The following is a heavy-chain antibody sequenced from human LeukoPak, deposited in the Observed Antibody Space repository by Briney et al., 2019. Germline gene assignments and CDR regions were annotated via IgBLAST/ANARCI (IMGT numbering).Heavy chain of an antibody. CDR3: ASPPDY. V-gene: IGHV4-30-4*01. J-gene: IGHJ4*02. Sequence: SETLSLTCTVSGGSISNYYWSWIRQPPGKGLEWIGYIYYSGSTYYSPSLKSRVTISVDTSKNQFSLKLSSVTAADTAVYYCASPPDYWGQGALVTVSS. CDR1: GGSISNYY. CDR2: IYYSGST.